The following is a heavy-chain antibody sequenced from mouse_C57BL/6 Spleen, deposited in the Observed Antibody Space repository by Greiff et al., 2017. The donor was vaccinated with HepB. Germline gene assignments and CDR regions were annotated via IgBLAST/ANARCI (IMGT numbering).Heavy chain of an antibody. CDR2: IYPRSGNT. V-gene: IGHV1-81*01. J-gene: IGHJ1*03. D-gene: IGHD2-3*01. Sequence: QVQLQQSGAELARPGASVKLSCKASGYTFTSYGISWVKQRTGQGLEWIGEIYPRSGNTYYNEKFKGKATLTADKSSSTAYMELRSLTSEDSAVYLCANKPYDGYYGYFDVWGTGTTVTVSS. CDR1: GYTFTSYG. CDR3: ANKPYDGYYGYFDV.